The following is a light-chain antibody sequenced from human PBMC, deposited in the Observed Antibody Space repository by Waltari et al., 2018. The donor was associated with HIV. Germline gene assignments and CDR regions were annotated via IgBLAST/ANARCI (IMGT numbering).Light chain of an antibody. CDR3: QQRSKWPPPWT. Sequence: EIVLTQSPATLSLSPGERATLSCRASQSVSDNLAWYQQKRGQAPRLLIYDASNRATGIPARFSGSGSGTDVTLTISSLEPEDFAVYYCQQRSKWPPPWTFGQGTKVEI. CDR2: DAS. V-gene: IGKV3-11*01. J-gene: IGKJ1*01. CDR1: QSVSDN.